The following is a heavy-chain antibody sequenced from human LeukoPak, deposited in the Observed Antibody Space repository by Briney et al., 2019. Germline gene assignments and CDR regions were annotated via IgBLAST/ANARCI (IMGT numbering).Heavy chain of an antibody. CDR2: MSPSGDGA. V-gene: IGHV1-46*01. J-gene: IGHJ4*02. D-gene: IGHD1-1*01. Sequence: ASVKVSCKASGYTFTSYFMHWVRQAPGQGLEWMGVMSPSGDGANYIQKFQGRVTMTRDMSTSTDFMELTSLRPEDTAVYFCTREWPSTGYFDYWGQGTLVTVSS. CDR3: TREWPSTGYFDY. CDR1: GYTFTSYF.